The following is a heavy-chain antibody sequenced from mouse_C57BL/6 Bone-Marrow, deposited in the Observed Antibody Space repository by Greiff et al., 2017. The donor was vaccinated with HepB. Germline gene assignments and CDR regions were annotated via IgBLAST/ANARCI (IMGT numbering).Heavy chain of an antibody. J-gene: IGHJ4*01. D-gene: IGHD1-1*01. CDR3: ARDYYGSSLPYAMDY. V-gene: IGHV4-1*01. Sequence: AASGVDFSRYWMSWVRRAPGKGLEWIGEINPDSSTINYAPSLKDKFIISRDNAKNTLYLQMSKVRSEDTALYYCARDYYGSSLPYAMDYWGQGTSVTVSS. CDR2: INPDSSTI. CDR1: GVDFSRYW.